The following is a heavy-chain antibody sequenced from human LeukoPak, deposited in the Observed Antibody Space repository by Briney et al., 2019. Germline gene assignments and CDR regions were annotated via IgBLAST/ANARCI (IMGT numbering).Heavy chain of an antibody. V-gene: IGHV3-23*01. CDR2: ISGSGGST. CDR1: GFTFSSYA. CDR3: EKDSDPKLLWFGEPPSPLDY. D-gene: IGHD3-10*01. J-gene: IGHJ4*02. Sequence: PGGSLRLSCAASGFTFSSYAMSWVRQAPGKGLEWVSAISGSGGSTYYADSVKGRFTISRDNSKNTLYLQMNSLRAEDTAVYYCEKDSDPKLLWFGEPPSPLDYWGQGTLVTVSS.